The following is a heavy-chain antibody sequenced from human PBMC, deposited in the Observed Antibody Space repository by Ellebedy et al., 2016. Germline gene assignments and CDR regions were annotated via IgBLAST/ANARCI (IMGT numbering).Heavy chain of an antibody. D-gene: IGHD2-21*02. CDR1: GFTFSSYD. CDR2: IGTAGDT. CDR3: ARGGKAYCGGDCSDAFDI. J-gene: IGHJ3*02. V-gene: IGHV3-13*01. Sequence: ETLSLTCAASGFTFSSYDMHWVRQATGKGLEWVSAIGTAGDTYYPGSVKGRFTISRENAKNSLYLQMNSLRAGDTAVYYCARGGKAYCGGDCSDAFDIWGQGTMVTVSS.